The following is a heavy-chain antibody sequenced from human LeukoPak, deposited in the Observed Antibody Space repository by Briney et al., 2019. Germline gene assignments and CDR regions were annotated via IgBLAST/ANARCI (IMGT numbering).Heavy chain of an antibody. CDR2: ISGSGSSS. CDR3: AKARNYGFLSVDFDS. J-gene: IGHJ4*02. V-gene: IGHV3-23*01. D-gene: IGHD3-16*01. Sequence: GGSLRLSCAASGFTFSDYYMSWVRQAPGKGLEWVSIISGSGSSSSYTDSVKGRFTISRDNSQSTLYLQIISLRAEDTAVYFCAKARNYGFLSVDFDSWGQGTLVAVSS. CDR1: GFTFSDYY.